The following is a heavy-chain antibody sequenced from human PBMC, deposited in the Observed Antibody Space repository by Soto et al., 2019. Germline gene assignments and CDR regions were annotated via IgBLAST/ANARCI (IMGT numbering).Heavy chain of an antibody. CDR3: ARGRGDSSGHNIDY. D-gene: IGHD3-22*01. CDR2: IFYSGCT. J-gene: IGHJ4*02. V-gene: IGHV4-59*01. Sequence: SETLSLTCTVSGGSINSDYWSWIRQPPGKGLEWIGYIFYSGCTKYNPSLKSRVTISVDTSKSQFSLTLGSVTAADTAVYYCARGRGDSSGHNIDYWGQGTLVTVSS. CDR1: GGSINSDY.